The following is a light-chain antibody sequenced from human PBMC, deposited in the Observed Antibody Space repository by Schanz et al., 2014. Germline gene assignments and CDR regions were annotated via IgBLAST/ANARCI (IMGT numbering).Light chain of an antibody. Sequence: QSALTQPPSASGSPGQSVNISCTGTSSDVGGYNYVSWYQQHPGKAPKLMIYEVSQRPSGVPDRFSGSKSGNTASLTVSGLQAEDEADYYCSSYTGSTSFWVFGGGTKVTVL. CDR3: SSYTGSTSFWV. V-gene: IGLV2-8*01. CDR2: EVS. J-gene: IGLJ3*02. CDR1: SSDVGGYNY.